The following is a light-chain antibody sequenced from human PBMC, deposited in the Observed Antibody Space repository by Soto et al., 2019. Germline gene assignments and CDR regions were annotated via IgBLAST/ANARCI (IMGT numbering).Light chain of an antibody. J-gene: IGKJ3*01. V-gene: IGKV1-12*01. CDR3: QQADSFPLN. CDR1: QGISSW. Sequence: DIQLPQSPSSVSAYVGDIVTISCRASQGISSWLAWYQQKPGKAPSLLIYSASTLYSGVPSRFSGSGSGTDFTRTISSLQPEDVATYYCQQADSFPLNFGPGTQVVIK. CDR2: SAS.